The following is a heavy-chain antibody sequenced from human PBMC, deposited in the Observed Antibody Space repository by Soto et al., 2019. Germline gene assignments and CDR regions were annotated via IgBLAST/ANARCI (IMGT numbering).Heavy chain of an antibody. CDR3: AKRTSGTTWGESDY. CDR1: GYIFSDYG. J-gene: IGHJ4*02. V-gene: IGHV1-18*04. CDR2: ISGYSGNA. D-gene: IGHD4-17*01. Sequence: QVQVMQSGAEVKKPGDSVKVSCKTSGYIFSDYGINWVRQAPGQGLEWMGWISGYSGNANLAQKFQGRVTMTTDKPTRTAYREWRRLRSDDTAVYYCAKRTSGTTWGESDYWGQGTLVTVSS.